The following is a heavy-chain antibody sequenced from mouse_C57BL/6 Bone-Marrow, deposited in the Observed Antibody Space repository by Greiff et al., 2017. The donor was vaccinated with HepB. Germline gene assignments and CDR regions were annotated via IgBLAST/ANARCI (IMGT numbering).Heavy chain of an antibody. J-gene: IGHJ4*01. CDR2: TFYSGIT. D-gene: IGHD1-1*01. Sequence: VQLQQSGPSLVRPSQTLSLTCTVTGFSINSDCYWIWIRQFPGNKLEYIGYTFYSGITYYNPSLESRTYITRDTSKNQFSLKLSSVTTEDTATYYCARAYYYGSSPGYYAMDYWGQGTSVTVSS. V-gene: IGHV3-3*01. CDR3: ARAYYYGSSPGYYAMDY. CDR1: GFSINSDCY.